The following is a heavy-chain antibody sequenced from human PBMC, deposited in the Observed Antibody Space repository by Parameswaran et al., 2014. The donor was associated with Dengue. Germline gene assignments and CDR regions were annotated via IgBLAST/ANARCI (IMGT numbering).Heavy chain of an antibody. CDR3: ARDGSITGTSYYYYYGMDV. CDR2: INPNSGGT. J-gene: IGHJ6*02. Sequence: WVRQAPGQGLEWMGWINPNSGGTNYAQKFQGRVTMTRDTSISTAYMELSRLRSDDTAVYYCARDGSITGTSYYYYYGMDVWGQGTTVTVSS. V-gene: IGHV1-2*02. D-gene: IGHD1-7*01.